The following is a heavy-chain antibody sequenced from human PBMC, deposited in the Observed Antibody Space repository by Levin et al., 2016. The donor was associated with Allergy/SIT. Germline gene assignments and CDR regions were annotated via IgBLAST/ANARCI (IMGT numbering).Heavy chain of an antibody. CDR3: ARATMVREKSFDY. CDR2: INPSGGST. D-gene: IGHD3-10*01. J-gene: IGHJ4*02. Sequence: WVRQAPGQGLEWMGIINPSGGSTSYAQKFQGRVTMTRDTSTSTVYMELSSLRSEDTAVYYCARATMVREKSFDYWGQGTLVTVSS. V-gene: IGHV1-46*01.